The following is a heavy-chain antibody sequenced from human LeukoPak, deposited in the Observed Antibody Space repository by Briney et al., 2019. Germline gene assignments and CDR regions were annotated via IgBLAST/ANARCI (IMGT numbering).Heavy chain of an antibody. D-gene: IGHD4-17*01. Sequence: SVKVSCKASGFTFTSSAMQWVRQARGQRLEWIGWIVVGSGNTNYAQKFQERVTITRDMSTSTACMELSSLRSEDTAVYYCTTDPGDYPDYWGQGTLVTVSS. CDR1: GFTFTSSA. V-gene: IGHV1-58*02. J-gene: IGHJ4*02. CDR3: TTDPGDYPDY. CDR2: IVVGSGNT.